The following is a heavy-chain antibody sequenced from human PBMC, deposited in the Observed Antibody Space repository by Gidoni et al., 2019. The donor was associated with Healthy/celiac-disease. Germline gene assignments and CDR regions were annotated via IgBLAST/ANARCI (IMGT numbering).Heavy chain of an antibody. V-gene: IGHV3-30-3*01. J-gene: IGHJ4*02. CDR1: GFTLSSYA. CDR2: ISYDGSNK. CDR3: ARGTAGVRGVIKGADY. Sequence: QVQLVASGGGVVQPGRSLRHSGGDHGFTLSSYAMHWVRQAPGQGLEWVAVISYDGSNKYYADSVKGRFTISRDNSKNTLYLQMNSLRAEDTAVYYCARGTAGVRGVIKGADYWGQGTLVTVSS. D-gene: IGHD3-10*01.